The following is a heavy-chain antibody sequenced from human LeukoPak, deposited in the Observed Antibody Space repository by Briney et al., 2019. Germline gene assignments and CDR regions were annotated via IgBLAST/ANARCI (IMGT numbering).Heavy chain of an antibody. CDR2: IVVVSGNT. J-gene: IGHJ3*02. CDR3: AADRGLLKAFAI. Sequence: SVKVSCKASVFTFTSSAMQWVRQARGQRLEWIGWIVVVSGNTNYAQKFQERVTITRDMSTSTAYMELSSLRSEDTAVYYCAADRGLLKAFAIWRQGTMVTVSS. D-gene: IGHD3/OR15-3a*01. CDR1: VFTFTSSA. V-gene: IGHV1-58*02.